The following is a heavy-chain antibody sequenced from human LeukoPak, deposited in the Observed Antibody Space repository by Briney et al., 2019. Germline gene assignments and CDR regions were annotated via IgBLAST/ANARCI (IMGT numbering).Heavy chain of an antibody. CDR3: ARSMYYYGSGVDP. Sequence: GGSLRLSCVASGFTVSSNYMIWIRQAPGKGLEWVSYISSSGFTIYYADSVKGRFTISRDNAKNSLYLQMNSLRAEDTAVHYCARSMYYYGSGVDPWGQGTLVTVSS. D-gene: IGHD3-10*01. J-gene: IGHJ5*02. CDR2: ISSSGFTI. CDR1: GFTVSSNY. V-gene: IGHV3-11*01.